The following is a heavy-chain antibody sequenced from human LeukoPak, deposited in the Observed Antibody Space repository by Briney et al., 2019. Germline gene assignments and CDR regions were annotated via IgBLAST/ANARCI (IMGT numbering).Heavy chain of an antibody. CDR2: IKHDGSEE. Sequence: GGSLRLSCAASGFTFSSYWMSWVRQAPGKGLEWVANIKHDGSEENSVDSVKGRFTISRDNAKNSLYLQMNSLRAEDTAVYYCATTRIAAAAYYFDYWGQGTLVTVSS. V-gene: IGHV3-7*01. J-gene: IGHJ4*02. CDR3: ATTRIAAAAYYFDY. D-gene: IGHD6-13*01. CDR1: GFTFSSYW.